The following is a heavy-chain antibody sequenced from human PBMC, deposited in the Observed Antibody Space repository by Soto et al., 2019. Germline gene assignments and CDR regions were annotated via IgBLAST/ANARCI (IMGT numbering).Heavy chain of an antibody. D-gene: IGHD3-22*01. CDR2: IYHSGST. Sequence: SETLSLTCSVSGGTITSGRSSWNWIRQSPGKGLEWIAYIYHSGSTYYNPSLKSRVTISVDRSENQFSLKLTSVTAADRAVYYCARGSVDTVDSSGFYEYWGQGTPVTVSS. CDR3: ARGSVDTVDSSGFYEY. CDR1: GGTITSGRSS. V-gene: IGHV4-30-2*06. J-gene: IGHJ4*02.